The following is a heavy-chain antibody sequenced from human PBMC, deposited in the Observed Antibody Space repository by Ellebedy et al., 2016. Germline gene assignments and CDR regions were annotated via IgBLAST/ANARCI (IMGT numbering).Heavy chain of an antibody. CDR3: SNYYHDSSAYPLAGNLEY. V-gene: IGHV3-30*01. J-gene: IGHJ4*02. D-gene: IGHD3-22*01. Sequence: GESLKISCAASGFSFRDYSMHWVRQAPGKGLEWVAVITHDGTEEYYGDSVKGRFSISRDNSKNTVYLQMNSLRAEDTALYYCSNYYHDSSAYPLAGNLEYWGQGTPVTVSS. CDR1: GFSFRDYS. CDR2: ITHDGTEE.